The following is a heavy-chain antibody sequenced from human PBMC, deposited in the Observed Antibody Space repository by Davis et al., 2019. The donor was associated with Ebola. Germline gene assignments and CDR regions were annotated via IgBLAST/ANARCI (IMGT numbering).Heavy chain of an antibody. D-gene: IGHD3-10*01. J-gene: IGHJ6*02. Sequence: SETLSLTCAVYGGSFSGYYWSWIRQPPGKGLEWIGEINHSGSTNYNPSLKSRVTISVDTSKNQFSLKLSSVTAAYTAVYYCARGDITMVQGVIIKEGMDVWGQGTTVTVSS. CDR1: GGSFSGYY. CDR2: INHSGST. V-gene: IGHV4-34*01. CDR3: ARGDITMVQGVIIKEGMDV.